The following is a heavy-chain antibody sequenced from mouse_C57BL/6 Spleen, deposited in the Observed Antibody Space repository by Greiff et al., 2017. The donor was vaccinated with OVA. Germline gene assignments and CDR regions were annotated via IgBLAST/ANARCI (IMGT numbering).Heavy chain of an antibody. CDR3: ARSPHYYGSSYDAMDY. V-gene: IGHV1-50*01. J-gene: IGHJ4*01. Sequence: QVHVKQPGAELVKPGASVKLSCKASGYTFTSYWMQWVKQRPGQGLEWIGEIDPSDSYTNYNQKFKGKATLTVDTSSSTAYMQLSSLTSEDSAVYYCARSPHYYGSSYDAMDYWGQGTSVTVSS. D-gene: IGHD1-1*01. CDR2: IDPSDSYT. CDR1: GYTFTSYW.